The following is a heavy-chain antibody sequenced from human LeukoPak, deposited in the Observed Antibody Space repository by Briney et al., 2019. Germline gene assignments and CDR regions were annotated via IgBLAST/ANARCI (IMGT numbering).Heavy chain of an antibody. D-gene: IGHD3-16*01. V-gene: IGHV3-21*01. J-gene: IGHJ4*02. CDR3: ARDWGSWDFDY. CDR1: GFTFSSYG. CDR2: ITNLGSYI. Sequence: KSGGSLRLSCAASGFTFSSYGMSWVRQAPGKGLEWVSSITNLGSYISYADSVKGRFTISRDNAKNSLYLQINSLRAEDTAVYYCARDWGSWDFDYWGQGTLVTVSS.